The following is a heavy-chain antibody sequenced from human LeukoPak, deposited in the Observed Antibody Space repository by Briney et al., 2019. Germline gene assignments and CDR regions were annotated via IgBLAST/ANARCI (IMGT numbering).Heavy chain of an antibody. D-gene: IGHD3-9*01. V-gene: IGHV7-4-1*02. CDR2: INTNTGNP. CDR3: ARDNVRSSYYDILTGYFLETQLTHYFDY. J-gene: IGHJ4*02. Sequence: ASVKVSCKASGYTFTSYTMNWVRQAPGQGLEWMGWINTNTGNPTYAQGFTGRFVFSLDTSVSTAYLQISSLKAEDTAVYYCARDNVRSSYYDILTGYFLETQLTHYFDYWGQGTLVTVSS. CDR1: GYTFTSYT.